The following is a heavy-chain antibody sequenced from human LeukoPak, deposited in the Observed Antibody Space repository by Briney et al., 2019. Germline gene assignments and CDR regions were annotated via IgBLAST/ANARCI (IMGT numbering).Heavy chain of an antibody. D-gene: IGHD2/OR15-2a*01. CDR2: INSDGSWT. V-gene: IGHV3-74*01. CDR3: VTFYETY. J-gene: IGHJ4*02. CDR1: GTYW. Sequence: GGSLRLSCAASGTYWMHWVRQAPGKGLVWVSHINSDGSWTGFADSVKGRFTISKDNAKNTVSLQMNNLRAEDTAVYYCVTFYETYWGRGTLVTVSS.